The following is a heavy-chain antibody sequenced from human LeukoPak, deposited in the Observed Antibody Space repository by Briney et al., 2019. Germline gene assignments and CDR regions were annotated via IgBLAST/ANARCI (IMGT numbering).Heavy chain of an antibody. CDR1: GFSFDAYA. V-gene: IGHV3-21*01. CDR2: ISSSSSYI. Sequence: PGGSLRLSCAASGFSFDAYAMHWVRQAPGKGLEWVSSISSSSSYIYYADSVKGRFTISRDNAKNSLYLQMNSLRAEDTAVYYCAREMITFGGVTGPHFDYWGQGTLVTVSS. J-gene: IGHJ4*02. CDR3: AREMITFGGVTGPHFDY. D-gene: IGHD3-16*01.